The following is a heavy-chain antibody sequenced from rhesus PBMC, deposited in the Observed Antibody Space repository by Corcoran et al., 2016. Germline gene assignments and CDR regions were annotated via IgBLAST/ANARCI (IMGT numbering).Heavy chain of an antibody. V-gene: IGHV4-147*01. CDR2: IYGGRGST. Sequence: QVQLQESGPGLVKPSETLPLTCAVSGASISSHYWSWIRQPPGKGLEWIGYIYGGRGSTRYNPSLKSRVTISKDTSKNQFSLKLSSVTAADTAVYYCTRGGDSGTYTDWGQGVLVTVSS. J-gene: IGHJ4*01. D-gene: IGHD1-44*01. CDR1: GASISSHY. CDR3: TRGGDSGTYTD.